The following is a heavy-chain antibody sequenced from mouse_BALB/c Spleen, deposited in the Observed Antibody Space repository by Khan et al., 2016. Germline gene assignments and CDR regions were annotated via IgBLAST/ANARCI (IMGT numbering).Heavy chain of an antibody. J-gene: IGHJ2*01. D-gene: IGHD2-4*01. CDR1: GYSITSDYA. V-gene: IGHV3-2*02. CDR2: INYSGST. Sequence: EVQLQESGPGLVKPSQSLSLTCTVTGYSITSDYAWNWIRQFPGNKLEWMGYINYSGSTTYNPSLKSRISISRDTSKNQFFLQLKSVTTEDTATYYCARRGTMITYFDYWGQGTTLTVSS. CDR3: ARRGTMITYFDY.